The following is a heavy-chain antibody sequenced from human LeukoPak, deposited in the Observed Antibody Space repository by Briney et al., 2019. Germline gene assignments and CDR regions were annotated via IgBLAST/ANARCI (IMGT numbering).Heavy chain of an antibody. V-gene: IGHV3-53*01. Sequence: PGGSLRLSCAAFGFTFSSYSMSWVRQAPGKGLEWVSVIYSGGSTYYADSVKGRFTISRDNSKNTLYLQMNSLRAEDTAVYYCARDKGYYDYWGQGTLVTVSS. CDR3: ARDKGYYDY. D-gene: IGHD3-22*01. CDR2: IYSGGST. CDR1: GFTFSSYS. J-gene: IGHJ4*02.